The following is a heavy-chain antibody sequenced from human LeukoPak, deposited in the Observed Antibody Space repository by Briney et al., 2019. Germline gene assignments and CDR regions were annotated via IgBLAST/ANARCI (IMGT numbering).Heavy chain of an antibody. V-gene: IGHV3-23*01. Sequence: GGSLRLSCEASGFIFGNYYMSWVRQAPGKGLEWVAAINGTGSTTYHADSVKGRFTISRDNSKNTLYLQMNSLRAEDTAVYYCAKDRGSGWYYYFDYWGQGTLVTVSS. J-gene: IGHJ4*02. CDR3: AKDRGSGWYYYFDY. CDR1: GFIFGNYY. D-gene: IGHD6-19*01. CDR2: INGTGSTT.